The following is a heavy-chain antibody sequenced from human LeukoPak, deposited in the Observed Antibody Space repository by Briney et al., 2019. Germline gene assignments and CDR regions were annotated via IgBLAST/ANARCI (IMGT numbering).Heavy chain of an antibody. D-gene: IGHD2-15*01. Sequence: ASVKVSCKAPGYTFTNYAISWVRQAPGQGLEWMGWISAYNDNTNYAQKFQGRVTMTTDISTSTAYMELRSLRSDDAAVYYCARDVGEGYCSGGSCSDYWGQGTLVTVSS. CDR1: GYTFTNYA. J-gene: IGHJ4*02. CDR2: ISAYNDNT. CDR3: ARDVGEGYCSGGSCSDY. V-gene: IGHV1-18*01.